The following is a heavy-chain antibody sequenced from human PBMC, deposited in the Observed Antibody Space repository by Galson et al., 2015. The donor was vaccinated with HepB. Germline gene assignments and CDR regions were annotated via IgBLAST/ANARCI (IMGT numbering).Heavy chain of an antibody. Sequence: CAISGDSVSGNIVSWNWIRQSPSRGLEWLGRTYFRSKWYYDYAVSVTSRITINPDTSENQFSLQLHSVTPEDTAVYYCAGAGYCRSTYCFFAYWGQGTLVTVSS. CDR2: TYFRSKWYY. V-gene: IGHV6-1*01. CDR3: AGAGYCRSTYCFFAY. J-gene: IGHJ4*02. CDR1: GDSVSGNIVS. D-gene: IGHD2-2*01.